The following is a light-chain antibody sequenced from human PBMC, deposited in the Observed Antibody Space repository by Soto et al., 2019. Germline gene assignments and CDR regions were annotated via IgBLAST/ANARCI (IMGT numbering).Light chain of an antibody. CDR1: RSNIGAGYD. J-gene: IGLJ2*01. CDR3: QSYDNSLSGYVV. CDR2: RTS. V-gene: IGLV1-40*01. Sequence: HSVLTQPPSVSGAPGQRVTISCTGSRSNIGAGYDVHWYQHLPGTAPKLLIYRTSNRPSGVPDRISASKSGTSASLAITGLQAEDEADYYCQSYDNSLSGYVVFGGGTKLTVL.